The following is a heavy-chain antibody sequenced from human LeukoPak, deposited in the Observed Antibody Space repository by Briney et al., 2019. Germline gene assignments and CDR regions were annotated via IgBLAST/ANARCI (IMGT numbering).Heavy chain of an antibody. V-gene: IGHV3-21*01. J-gene: IGHJ4*02. CDR3: ARADYGSGSSPDY. CDR1: GFTFSSYS. CDR2: ISSNSSYI. Sequence: GGSLRLSCAASGFTFSSYSMNWVRQAPGKGLEWVSSISSNSSYIYYADSVKGRFTISRDNAKNSLYLQMNSLRAEDTAVYYCARADYGSGSSPDYWGQGTLVTVSS. D-gene: IGHD3-10*01.